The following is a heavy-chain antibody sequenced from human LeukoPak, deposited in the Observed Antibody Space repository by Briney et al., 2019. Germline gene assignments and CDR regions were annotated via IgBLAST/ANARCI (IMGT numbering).Heavy chain of an antibody. J-gene: IGHJ5*02. D-gene: IGHD3/OR15-3a*01. CDR1: GGSISSYY. CDR3: ARGEVGLRGWFDP. CDR2: IYYSGST. V-gene: IGHV4-59*01. Sequence: PSETLTLTCTVSGGSISSYYWSWIRQPPGKGLEWIGYIYYSGSTNYNPSLKSRVTISVDTSKNQFSLKLSSVTAADTAVYYCARGEVGLRGWFDPWGQGTLVTVSS.